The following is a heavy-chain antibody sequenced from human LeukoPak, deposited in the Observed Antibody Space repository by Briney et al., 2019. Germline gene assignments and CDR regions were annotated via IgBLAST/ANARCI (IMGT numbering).Heavy chain of an antibody. J-gene: IGHJ5*02. CDR1: GGSISSYY. V-gene: IGHV4-59*01. CDR3: ARDLGYCSGGSCNWFDP. D-gene: IGHD2-15*01. Sequence: SETLSLTCTVSGGSISSYYWSWIRQPPGKGLEWIGYIYYSGSTNYNPSLKGRVTISVDTPKNQFSLKLSSVTAADTAVYYCARDLGYCSGGSCNWFDPWGQGTLVTVSS. CDR2: IYYSGST.